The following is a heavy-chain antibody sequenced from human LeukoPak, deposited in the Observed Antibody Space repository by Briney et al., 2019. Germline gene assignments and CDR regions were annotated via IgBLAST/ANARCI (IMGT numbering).Heavy chain of an antibody. CDR1: GGTFSSYA. CDR3: ARDSILEWSLTNYYYGMDV. V-gene: IGHV1-69*13. Sequence: ASVKVSCKASGGTFSSYAISWVRQAPGQGLEWMGGIIPIFGTANYAQKFQGRVTITADESTSTAYMELSSLRSEDTAVYYCARDSILEWSLTNYYYGMDVWGQGTTVTVSS. CDR2: IIPIFGTA. J-gene: IGHJ6*02. D-gene: IGHD3-3*01.